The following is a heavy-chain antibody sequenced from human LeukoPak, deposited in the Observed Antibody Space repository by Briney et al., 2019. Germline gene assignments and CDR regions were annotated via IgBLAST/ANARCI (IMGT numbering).Heavy chain of an antibody. V-gene: IGHV1-2*02. CDR1: GYTLIDAS. J-gene: IGHJ4*02. Sequence: ASVKVSCKASGYTLIDASIQWVRQAPGQGLEWMGYIDPKTGSTKYAQRFQGRVTLTLDTSISTAYMELSSLTSDDTAVYYCAIGLHDFETGRDRYFDYWGQGTLVTVSS. CDR2: IDPKTGST. D-gene: IGHD3-10*01. CDR3: AIGLHDFETGRDRYFDY.